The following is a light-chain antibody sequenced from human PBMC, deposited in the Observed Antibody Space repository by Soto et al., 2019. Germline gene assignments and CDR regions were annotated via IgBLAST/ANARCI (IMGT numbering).Light chain of an antibody. Sequence: DFQMTQSPSSLSSSVGDRVSITSRARQGISNDLAWYQQKPAKVPKLLIYTASTLQSGVPSRFSGSGSGTDFTLTISSLQPEDVATYYCQKYNSAPLTFGGGTKVEIK. J-gene: IGKJ4*01. CDR3: QKYNSAPLT. CDR2: TAS. V-gene: IGKV1-27*01. CDR1: QGISND.